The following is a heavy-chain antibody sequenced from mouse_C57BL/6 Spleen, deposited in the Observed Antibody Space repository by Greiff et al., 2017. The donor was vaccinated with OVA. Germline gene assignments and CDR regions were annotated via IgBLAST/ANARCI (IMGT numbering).Heavy chain of an antibody. D-gene: IGHD1-1*01. CDR2: ISDGGSYT. CDR1: GFTFSDYG. Sequence: DVKLVESGGGLVKPGGSLKLSCAASGFTFSDYGMHWVRQAPEKGLEWVATISDGGSYTYYPDNVKGRFTISRDNAKNNLYLQMSHLKSEDTAMYYCAREDYYGSSYFDYWGQGTTLTVSS. CDR3: AREDYYGSSYFDY. J-gene: IGHJ2*01. V-gene: IGHV5-4*01.